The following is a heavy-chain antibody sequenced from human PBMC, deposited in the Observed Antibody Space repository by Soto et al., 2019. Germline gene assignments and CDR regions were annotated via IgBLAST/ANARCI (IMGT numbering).Heavy chain of an antibody. J-gene: IGHJ6*02. D-gene: IGHD3-22*01. V-gene: IGHV3-23*01. CDR1: GFTFSSYA. CDR2: ISGSGGST. CDR3: AKDPGGSSYYYDSSGYYPRGDYGMEV. Sequence: GGSLRLSCAASGFTFSSYAMSWVRQAPGKGLEWVSAISGSGGSTYYADSVKGRFTISRDNSKNTLYLQMNSLRAEDTAVYYCAKDPGGSSYYYDSSGYYPRGDYGMEVWGQGTTVTVSS.